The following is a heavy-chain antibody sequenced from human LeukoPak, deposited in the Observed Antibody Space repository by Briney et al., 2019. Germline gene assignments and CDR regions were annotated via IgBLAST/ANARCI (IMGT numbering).Heavy chain of an antibody. CDR3: ARDARDGFIDY. V-gene: IGHV3-7*01. CDR1: GFPFTNYW. D-gene: IGHD5-24*01. J-gene: IGHJ4*02. Sequence: GGSLRLSCAASGFPFTNYWMSWVRLAPGKGLEWVANLNEDGTKRYYVASVKGRLTISRDNAKNSLYLQMNSLRVEDTAAYYCARDARDGFIDYWGQGTLVTVSS. CDR2: LNEDGTKR.